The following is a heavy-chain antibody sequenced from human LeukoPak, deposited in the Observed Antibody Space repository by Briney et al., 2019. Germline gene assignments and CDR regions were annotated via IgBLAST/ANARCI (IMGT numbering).Heavy chain of an antibody. D-gene: IGHD1-26*01. CDR1: GGTFSSYA. V-gene: IGHV1-69*06. J-gene: IGHJ6*03. CDR3: ARGGLQKRYYYYYMDV. CDR2: IIPIFGTA. Sequence: SVKVSCKASGGTFSSYAISWVRQAPGQGLEWMGGIIPIFGTANYAQKFQGRVTITADKSTSTAYMELSSLRSEDTAVYYCARGGLQKRYYYYYMDVWGKGTTVTVSS.